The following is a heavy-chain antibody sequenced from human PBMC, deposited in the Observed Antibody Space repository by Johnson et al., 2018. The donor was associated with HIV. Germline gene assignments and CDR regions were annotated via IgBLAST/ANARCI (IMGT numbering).Heavy chain of an antibody. Sequence: VQLVESGGDLVKPGGSLRLSCAASGFTFSDAWMNWVRQAPGKGLEWVANINQDGSERYYVDSVTGRFTISRDNAKKSVYLQMNSLRAEDTAVYYCARKADAFDIWGQGTMVIVSS. V-gene: IGHV3-7*03. J-gene: IGHJ3*02. CDR2: INQDGSER. CDR3: ARKADAFDI. CDR1: GFTFSDAW.